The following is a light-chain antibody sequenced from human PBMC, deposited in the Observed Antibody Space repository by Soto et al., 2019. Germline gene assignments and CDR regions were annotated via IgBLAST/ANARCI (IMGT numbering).Light chain of an antibody. Sequence: EIVLTQSPGTLSLSPGERATLSCRASQSVSSNNLAWYQQRPGQAPRVVIYGASTRATGIPERFSGSGSGTDFTLTISRLEPEDFAVYYCQQYGSSPPLFTFGPGTKVDIK. J-gene: IGKJ3*01. CDR2: GAS. CDR3: QQYGSSPPLFT. V-gene: IGKV3-20*01. CDR1: QSVSSNN.